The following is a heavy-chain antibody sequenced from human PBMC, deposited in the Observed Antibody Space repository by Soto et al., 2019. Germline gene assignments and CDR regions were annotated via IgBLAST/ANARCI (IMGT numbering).Heavy chain of an antibody. CDR2: ISPYSGNT. CDR1: GYIFVNYG. CDR3: AMVDNYVTPSPQDV. J-gene: IGHJ6*02. Sequence: QVQLVQSGDEVRKPGSSVKVSCKASGYIFVNYGIAWVRQAAGQGLEWMGWISPYSGNTNYASKVQGRLTMTTDTSTSTAYMDLGSLTSDDTSLSYCAMVDNYVTPSPQDVWGQGTTVSVSS. V-gene: IGHV1-18*01. D-gene: IGHD3-16*01.